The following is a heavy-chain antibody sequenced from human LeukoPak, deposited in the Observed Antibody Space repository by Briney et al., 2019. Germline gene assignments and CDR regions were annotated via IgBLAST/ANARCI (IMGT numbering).Heavy chain of an antibody. Sequence: ASVKVSCKASGYTFTSYYMHWVRQAPGQGLEWMGIINPSGGSTSYAQKLQGRVTMTTDTSTSTAYMELRSLRSDDTAVYYCARVWGIVVVPAALYCFDYWGQGTLVTVSS. D-gene: IGHD2-2*01. CDR2: INPSGGST. CDR1: GYTFTSYY. CDR3: ARVWGIVVVPAALYCFDY. V-gene: IGHV1-46*01. J-gene: IGHJ4*02.